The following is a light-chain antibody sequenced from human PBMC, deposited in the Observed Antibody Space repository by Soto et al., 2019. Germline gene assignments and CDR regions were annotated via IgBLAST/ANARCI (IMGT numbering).Light chain of an antibody. J-gene: IGLJ2*01. CDR2: GNS. V-gene: IGLV1-40*01. CDR1: SSNIGAGYD. Sequence: QAVVTQPPSVSGAPGQRVTISCTGSSSNIGAGYDVHWYQQLPGTAPKLLIYGNSNRPSGVPDRFSGSKSGTSASLAITGLQAEDEADYYCQSYDSSQVVFGGGTKVTVL. CDR3: QSYDSSQVV.